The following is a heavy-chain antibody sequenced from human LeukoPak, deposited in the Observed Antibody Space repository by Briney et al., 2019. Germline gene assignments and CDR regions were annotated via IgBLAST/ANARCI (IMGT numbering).Heavy chain of an antibody. J-gene: IGHJ4*02. V-gene: IGHV3-48*04. CDR3: TTEGHDFWSGYLPFDY. D-gene: IGHD3-3*01. CDR1: GFIFSTYG. CDR2: ISSSSSTI. Sequence: PGRSLRLSCAASGFIFSTYGMHWVRQAPGKGLEWVSYISSSSSTIYYADSVKGRFTISRDNAKNTLYLQMNSLRAEDTAVYYCTTEGHDFWSGYLPFDYWGQGTLVTVSS.